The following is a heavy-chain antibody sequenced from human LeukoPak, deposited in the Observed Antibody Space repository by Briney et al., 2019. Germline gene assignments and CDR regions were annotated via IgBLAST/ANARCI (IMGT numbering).Heavy chain of an antibody. J-gene: IGHJ6*03. CDR3: ASSKWSAGGDYYHYMDV. CDR1: GYTFTSYG. CDR2: ISAYNGNT. Sequence: GASVKVSCKASGYTFTSYGISWVRQAPGQGLEWMGWISAYNGNTNYAQKLQGRVTMTIDTSTSTGYMELRSLRSDDTAVYYCASSKWSAGGDYYHYMDVWGKGTTVTVSS. D-gene: IGHD6-13*01. V-gene: IGHV1-18*01.